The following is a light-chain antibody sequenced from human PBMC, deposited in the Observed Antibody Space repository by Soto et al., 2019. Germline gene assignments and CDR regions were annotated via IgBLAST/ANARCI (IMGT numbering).Light chain of an antibody. Sequence: QSVLTQPASVSGSPGQSITISCTGTSSDVGSYNYVSWHQQHPGKAPKLMIYDVNNRPSGVSSRFSGSKSGNTASLTISGLQAEDEADYYCCSFTTSGTHVFRPGTKLTVL. CDR1: SSDVGSYNY. CDR3: CSFTTSGTHV. J-gene: IGLJ1*01. V-gene: IGLV2-14*01. CDR2: DVN.